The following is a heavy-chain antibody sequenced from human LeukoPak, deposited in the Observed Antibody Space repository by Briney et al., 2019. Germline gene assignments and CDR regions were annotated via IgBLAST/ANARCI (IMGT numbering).Heavy chain of an antibody. J-gene: IGHJ6*02. CDR1: GGTFSSYA. D-gene: IGHD2-8*02. V-gene: IGHV1-8*02. CDR3: ARGCSGGEPGGNPYYYGMDV. Sequence: GSSVKVSCKASGGTFSSYAISWVRQAPGQGLEWMGWMNPNSGNTGYAQKFQGRVTMTRNTSISTAYMELSSLRSEDTAVYYCARGCSGGEPGGNPYYYGMDVWGQGTTVTVSS. CDR2: MNPNSGNT.